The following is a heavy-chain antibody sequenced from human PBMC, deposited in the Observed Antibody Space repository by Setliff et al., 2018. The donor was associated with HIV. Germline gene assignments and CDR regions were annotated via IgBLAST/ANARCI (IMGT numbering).Heavy chain of an antibody. D-gene: IGHD2-15*01. CDR3: ARSQGIGNYHMDV. Sequence: GASVKVSCKPSEYSFTSYDINWVRQATGQGLEWMGWLNPNSHNTGYALKFQGRVAMTWDTSISTAYMVLSNRKSEDTAVYYCARSQGIGNYHMDVWGTGTTVTVSS. CDR2: LNPNSHNT. V-gene: IGHV1-8*01. CDR1: EYSFTSYD. J-gene: IGHJ6*03.